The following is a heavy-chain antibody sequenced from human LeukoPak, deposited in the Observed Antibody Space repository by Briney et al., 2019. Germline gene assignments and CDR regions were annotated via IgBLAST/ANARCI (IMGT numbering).Heavy chain of an antibody. V-gene: IGHV4-4*07. CDR1: GGSISSYY. J-gene: IGHJ5*02. Sequence: PSETLSLTCTVFGGSISSYYWSWIRQPAGKGLEWIGRIYTSGSTNYNPSLKSRVTMSVDTSKNQFSLKLSSVTAADTAVYYCARDLFLCSSTSCYAGLPYYDILPSGIWFDPWGQGTLVTVSS. CDR2: IYTSGST. CDR3: ARDLFLCSSTSCYAGLPYYDILPSGIWFDP. D-gene: IGHD2-2*01.